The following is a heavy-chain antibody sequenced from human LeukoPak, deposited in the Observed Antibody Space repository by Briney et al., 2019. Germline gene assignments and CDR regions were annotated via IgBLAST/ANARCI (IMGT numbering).Heavy chain of an antibody. CDR3: ARDRGGYSGYGLDY. Sequence: ASVKVSCKASGYSFTGYYMHWVRQAPGQGPEWMGWINPNSGDTKYAQKFQGRVTITADKSTSTAYMELSSLRSEDTAVYYCARDRGGYSGYGLDYWGQGTLVTVSS. CDR1: GYSFTGYY. J-gene: IGHJ4*02. V-gene: IGHV1-2*02. D-gene: IGHD5-12*01. CDR2: INPNSGDT.